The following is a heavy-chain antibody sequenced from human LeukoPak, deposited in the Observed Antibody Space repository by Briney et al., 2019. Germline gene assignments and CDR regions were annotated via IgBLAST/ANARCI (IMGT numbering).Heavy chain of an antibody. V-gene: IGHV1-3*01. D-gene: IGHD6-13*01. CDR2: INAGNGNT. J-gene: IGHJ4*02. CDR3: ARYSSSWYGNYFDY. Sequence: ASVKVSCKASGYTFTSYAMHWVRQAPGQRLEWMGWINAGNGNTKYSQKFQGRVTITRDTSASTAYVELSSLRSEDTAVYYCARYSSSWYGNYFDYWGQGTLVTVSS. CDR1: GYTFTSYA.